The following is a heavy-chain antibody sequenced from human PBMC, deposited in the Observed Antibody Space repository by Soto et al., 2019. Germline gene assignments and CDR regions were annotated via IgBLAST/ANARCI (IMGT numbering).Heavy chain of an antibody. V-gene: IGHV4-39*01. Sequence: SETLSLTCTVSGGSISSSSYYWGWIRQPPGKGLEWIGSIYYSGSTYYNPSLKSRVTISVDTSKNQFSLKLSSVTAADTAVYYCARPLKPGYSSSWYYFDYWGQGTLVTVSS. CDR1: GGSISSSSYY. J-gene: IGHJ4*02. D-gene: IGHD6-13*01. CDR2: IYYSGST. CDR3: ARPLKPGYSSSWYYFDY.